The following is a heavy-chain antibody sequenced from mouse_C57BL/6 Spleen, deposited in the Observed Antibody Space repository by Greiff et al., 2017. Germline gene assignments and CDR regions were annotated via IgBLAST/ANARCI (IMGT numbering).Heavy chain of an antibody. CDR3: ARLYGSSLAWFAY. J-gene: IGHJ3*01. CDR2: INPNNGGT. V-gene: IGHV1-26*01. CDR1: GYTFTDYY. D-gene: IGHD1-1*01. Sequence: EVQLQQSGPELVKPGASVKISCKASGYTFTDYYMNWVKQSHGKSLEWIGDINPNNGGTSYNQKFKGKATLTVDKSSSTAYMELRSLTSEDSAVYYCARLYGSSLAWFAYWGQGTLVTVSA.